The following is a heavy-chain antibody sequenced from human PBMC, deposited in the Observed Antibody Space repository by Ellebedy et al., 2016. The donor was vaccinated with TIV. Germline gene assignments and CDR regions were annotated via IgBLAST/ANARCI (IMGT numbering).Heavy chain of an antibody. CDR3: ARPSYQLLSYYFDS. J-gene: IGHJ4*02. CDR2: ICFDGSKE. D-gene: IGHD2-2*01. CDR1: GFTFGRYG. V-gene: IGHV3-33*01. Sequence: PGGSLRLSCAASGFTFGRYGMHWVRQAPGKGLEWVAVICFDGSKEFYADSVKGRFTISRDDSKNEVFLQMSSLRAEDTAVYYCARPSYQLLSYYFDSWGQGTLVTVSS.